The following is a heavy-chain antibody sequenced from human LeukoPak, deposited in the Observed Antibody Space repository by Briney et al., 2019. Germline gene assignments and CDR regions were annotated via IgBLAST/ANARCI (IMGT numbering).Heavy chain of an antibody. CDR1: GFTFSSFA. D-gene: IGHD1-26*01. CDR3: AKGGKWDVTPFDY. J-gene: IGHJ4*02. V-gene: IGHV3-23*01. Sequence: GGSLRLSCTASGFTFSSFAINWVRQAPGKGLEWVSVITGSGSGAYYADSVKGRFTISRDNSKNTLYLQVNSLRAEDTAVYYCAKGGKWDVTPFDYWGQGTLVTVSS. CDR2: ITGSGSGA.